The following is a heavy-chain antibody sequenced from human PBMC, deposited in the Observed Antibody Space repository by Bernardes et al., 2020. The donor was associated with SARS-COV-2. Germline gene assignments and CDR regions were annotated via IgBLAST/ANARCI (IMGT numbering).Heavy chain of an antibody. V-gene: IGHV5-51*01. CDR1: GYSFTSYW. CDR3: ARRRFGSSGYYYFMDV. Sequence: GESLKISCKGSGYSFTSYWIGWVRQMPGKGLEWMGIIYPGDSDTRYSPSFQGQVTISADKSISTAYLQWSSLKASDTAMYYCARRRFGSSGYYYFMDVWGQGTTVTVSS. J-gene: IGHJ6*02. CDR2: IYPGDSDT. D-gene: IGHD3-22*01.